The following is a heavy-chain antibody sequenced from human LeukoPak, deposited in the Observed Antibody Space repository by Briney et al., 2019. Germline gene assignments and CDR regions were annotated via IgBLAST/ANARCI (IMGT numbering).Heavy chain of an antibody. D-gene: IGHD3-22*01. J-gene: IGHJ4*02. CDR3: ARLWRRDYYDSKALGY. Sequence: PGGSLRLSCAASGFTFSSYSMNWVRQAPGKGLEWVSSISSSSIYIYYADSVKGRFTISRDNAKNSLYLQMNSLRAEDTAVYYCARLWRRDYYDSKALGYWGQGTLVTVSS. CDR2: ISSSSIYI. V-gene: IGHV3-21*01. CDR1: GFTFSSYS.